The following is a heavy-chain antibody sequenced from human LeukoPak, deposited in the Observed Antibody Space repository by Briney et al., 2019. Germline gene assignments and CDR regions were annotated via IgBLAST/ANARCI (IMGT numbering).Heavy chain of an antibody. CDR1: GFTFSDHY. CDR3: GRGGNFLEYRGFFSYAFDI. D-gene: IGHD6-6*01. V-gene: IGHV3-72*01. Sequence: GGSLRLSCPASGFTFSDHYMDWVRQAPGKGVEWVARIRNRARSYTTQYAPSVRDRFTISRDYTENSLSVQMNRLNTEDGCVFFCGRGGNFLEYRGFFSYAFDIWGEGTMVTVAS. CDR2: IRNRARSYTT. J-gene: IGHJ3*02.